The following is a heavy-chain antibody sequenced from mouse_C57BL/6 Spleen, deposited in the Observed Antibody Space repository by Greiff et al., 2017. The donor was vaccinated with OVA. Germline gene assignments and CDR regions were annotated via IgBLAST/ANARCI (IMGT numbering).Heavy chain of an antibody. J-gene: IGHJ1*03. CDR2: IDPSDSYT. V-gene: IGHV1-69*01. Sequence: VKLQQPGAELVMPGASVKLSCKASGYTFTSYWMHWVKQRPGQGLEWIGEIDPSDSYTNYNQKFKGKSTLTVDKSSSTAYMQLSSLTSEDSAVYYCARSQGLGGYFDVWGTGTTVTVSS. D-gene: IGHD3-1*01. CDR3: ARSQGLGGYFDV. CDR1: GYTFTSYW.